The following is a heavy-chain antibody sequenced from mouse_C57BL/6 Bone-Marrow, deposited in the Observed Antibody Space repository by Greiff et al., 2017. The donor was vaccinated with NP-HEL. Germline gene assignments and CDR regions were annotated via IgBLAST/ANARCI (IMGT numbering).Heavy chain of an antibody. V-gene: IGHV1-66*01. CDR3: ARRGDYDYDWFAY. D-gene: IGHD2-4*01. Sequence: VQLQQSGPELVKPGASVKISCKASGYSFTSYYIHWVKQRPGQGLEWIGWIYPGSGNTKYNEKFKGKATLTADTSSSTAYMQLSSLTSEDSAVYYCARRGDYDYDWFAYWGQGTLVTVSA. J-gene: IGHJ3*01. CDR2: IYPGSGNT. CDR1: GYSFTSYY.